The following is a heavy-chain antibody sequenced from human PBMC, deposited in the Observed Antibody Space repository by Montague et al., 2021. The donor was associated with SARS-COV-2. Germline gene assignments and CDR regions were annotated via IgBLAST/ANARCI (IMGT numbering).Heavy chain of an antibody. V-gene: IGHV4-34*01. CDR3: ARANGYYFDY. D-gene: IGHD2-8*01. Sequence: SETLSLTCAVYGGSFSGYYWSWIRQPPGKGLEWIGEINHSGSTNYNPSLKSRVTISVDTSKNQFSLKLSSVTAAYTAVYYCARANGYYFDYWGQGTLVTVSS. CDR2: INHSGST. J-gene: IGHJ4*02. CDR1: GGSFSGYY.